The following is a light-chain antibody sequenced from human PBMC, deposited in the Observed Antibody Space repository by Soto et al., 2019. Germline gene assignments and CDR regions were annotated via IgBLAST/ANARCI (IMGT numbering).Light chain of an antibody. J-gene: IGKJ1*01. CDR1: QSAGSN. CDR3: QQHDNSPWM. CDR2: GAF. Sequence: EIVLMQSPGTLSVSPGERATLSCRTSQSAGSNLAWYKQKPGQAPRLLIYGAFIRAPGIPDRFSGSGSGTEFTLTISRLEPEDFAVYYCQQHDNSPWMFGQGTKVDIK. V-gene: IGKV3-20*01.